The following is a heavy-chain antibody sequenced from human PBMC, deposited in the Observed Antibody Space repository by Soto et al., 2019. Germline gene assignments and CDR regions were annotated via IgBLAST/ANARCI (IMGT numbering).Heavy chain of an antibody. CDR2: IKSKTDGGTT. V-gene: IGHV3-15*01. J-gene: IGHJ4*02. D-gene: IGHD3-10*01. CDR3: TTPVYYYGSGKVDY. Sequence: GGSLRLSCAASGFTFSNAWMSWVRQAPGKGLEWVGRIKSKTDGGTTDYAAPVKGRFTISRDDSKNTLYLQMNSLKTEDTAVYYCTTPVYYYGSGKVDYWGQGTLVTVSS. CDR1: GFTFSNAW.